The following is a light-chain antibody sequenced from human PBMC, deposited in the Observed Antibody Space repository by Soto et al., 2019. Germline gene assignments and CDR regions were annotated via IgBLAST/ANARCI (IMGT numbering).Light chain of an antibody. CDR2: DAS. CDR3: QQYNSYSPRA. CDR1: QSISSW. Sequence: DIQMTQSPSTLSASVGDRVTITCRASQSISSWLAWYQQKPGKAPKLLIYDASSLESGVPSRFSGSGSGTEFTLTISSLQPDDFATYYGQQYNSYSPRAFGGGTKVEIK. J-gene: IGKJ4*01. V-gene: IGKV1-5*01.